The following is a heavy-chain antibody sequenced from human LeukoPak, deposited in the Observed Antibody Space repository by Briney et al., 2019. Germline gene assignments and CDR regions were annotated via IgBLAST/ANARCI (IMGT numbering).Heavy chain of an antibody. V-gene: IGHV4-34*01. Sequence: PSETLSLTGAVYGGSFSGYYWSWIRQPPGKGLERMGEINHSGSTNYNPSLKSRVTISVDTSKNQFSLKLSSVTAADTAVYYCASDILTGYWDAFDIWGQGTMVTVSS. CDR1: GGSFSGYY. J-gene: IGHJ3*02. D-gene: IGHD3-9*01. CDR2: INHSGST. CDR3: ASDILTGYWDAFDI.